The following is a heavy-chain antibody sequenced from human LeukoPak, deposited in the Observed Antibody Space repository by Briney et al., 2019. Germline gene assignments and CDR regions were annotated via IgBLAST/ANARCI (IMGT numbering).Heavy chain of an antibody. D-gene: IGHD3-22*01. CDR2: INWSGGNT. Sequence: GGSLRLSCAVSGFTFDDFGLSWVRQAPGRGLEWVSGINWSGGNTGYADAVKGRFTISRDNAKSSLYLQMNSLGAEDMAFYFCTKDRSGYYDGAFDIWGRGTMVTVSS. CDR1: GFTFDDFG. CDR3: TKDRSGYYDGAFDI. J-gene: IGHJ3*02. V-gene: IGHV3-20*04.